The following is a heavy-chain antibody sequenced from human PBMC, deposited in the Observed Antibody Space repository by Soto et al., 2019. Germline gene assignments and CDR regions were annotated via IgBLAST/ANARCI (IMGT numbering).Heavy chain of an antibody. D-gene: IGHD1-26*01. J-gene: IGHJ4*02. CDR2: ISYDGSNK. CDR1: GFTFSSYG. V-gene: IGHV3-30*03. Sequence: QVQLVESGGGVVQPGRSLRLSCAASGFTFSSYGMHWVRQAPGKGLEWVAVISYDGSNKYYADSVKGRFTISRDNSKNTLYLQMNSLRAEDTAVYYCATSSGSYTIYYFDYWGQGTLVTVSS. CDR3: ATSSGSYTIYYFDY.